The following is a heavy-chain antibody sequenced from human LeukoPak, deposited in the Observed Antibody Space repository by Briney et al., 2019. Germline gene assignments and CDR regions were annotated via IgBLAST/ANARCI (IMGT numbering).Heavy chain of an antibody. V-gene: IGHV1-18*01. CDR3: ARVVGRSDYEGYFDY. Sequence: APGRLSCTASGYTFTSYGISWVPQAPGQGREGMGWIRAYNGNTNYAQKLRGRVAMTTDTSTSTAYMELRSLRSDDTAVYYCARVVGRSDYEGYFDYCGQGTLVTVSS. D-gene: IGHD5-12*01. CDR1: GYTFTSYG. CDR2: IRAYNGNT. J-gene: IGHJ4*02.